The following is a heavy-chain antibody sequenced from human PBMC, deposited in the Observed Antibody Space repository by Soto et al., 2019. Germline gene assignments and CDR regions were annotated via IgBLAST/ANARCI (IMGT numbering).Heavy chain of an antibody. J-gene: IGHJ6*02. CDR3: VDSSGWTYGMDV. CDR2: ISGSGGST. D-gene: IGHD6-19*01. V-gene: IGHV3-23*01. CDR1: GFTFSSYA. Sequence: EVQLLESGGGLVQPGGSLRLSCAASGFTFSSYAMSWVRQAPGKGLEWVSAISGSGGSTYYADSVKGRFTISRDNSKNPLYLQMNSLRAEDTAVYYCVDSSGWTYGMDVWGHGPTVTVSS.